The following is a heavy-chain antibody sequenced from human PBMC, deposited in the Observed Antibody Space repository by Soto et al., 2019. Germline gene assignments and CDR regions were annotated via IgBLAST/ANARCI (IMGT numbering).Heavy chain of an antibody. Sequence: QVQLVQSGAEVKKPGSSVKVSCKASGGTFSSYAISWVRQAPGQGLEWMVGIIPIFGTANYAQKFQGRVTITADESTSTAYMELSSLRSEDTAVYYCARGGIVVVPAAESYWYFDLWGRGTLVTVSS. CDR1: GGTFSSYA. CDR3: ARGGIVVVPAAESYWYFDL. CDR2: IIPIFGTA. J-gene: IGHJ2*01. D-gene: IGHD2-2*01. V-gene: IGHV1-69*01.